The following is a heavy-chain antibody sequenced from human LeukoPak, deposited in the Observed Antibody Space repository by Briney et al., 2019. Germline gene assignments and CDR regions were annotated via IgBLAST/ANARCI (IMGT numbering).Heavy chain of an antibody. Sequence: LSLTCAVSGYSISSGYYWGWIRQPPGKGLEWVSYISSSGSTIYYADSVKGRFTISRDNAKNSLYLQMNSLRAEDTAVYYCARANGYSSGWYVNYFDYWGQGTLVTVSS. CDR1: GYSISSGYY. CDR2: ISSSGSTI. J-gene: IGHJ4*02. V-gene: IGHV3-11*04. D-gene: IGHD6-19*01. CDR3: ARANGYSSGWYVNYFDY.